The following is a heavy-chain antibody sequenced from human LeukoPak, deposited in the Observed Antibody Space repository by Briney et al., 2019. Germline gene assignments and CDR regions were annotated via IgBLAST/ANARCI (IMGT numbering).Heavy chain of an antibody. CDR3: ARYRPGYYYYGLDV. CDR1: GYGFTFSG. Sequence: ASVNVSCKCAGYGFTFSGYCWVWHGQAQGHGRVWWVKIYNDNTNYAQKLQARVTMTTDTYTTIDYMELRSLGSDDSAVDYWARYRPGYYYYGLDVWGQGTMVTVSS. V-gene: IGHV1-18*01. CDR2: VKIYNDNT. J-gene: IGHJ6*02. D-gene: IGHD6-6*01.